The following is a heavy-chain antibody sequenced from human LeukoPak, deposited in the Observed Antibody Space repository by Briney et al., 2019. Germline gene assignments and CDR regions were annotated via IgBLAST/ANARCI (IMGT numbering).Heavy chain of an antibody. CDR2: FSSSSTYI. CDR3: ARVLLTNLPYFYYYMDV. J-gene: IGHJ6*03. V-gene: IGHV3-21*01. Sequence: PGESLRLSCAASGFTFSNYNMNWVRQAPGKGLEWVSSFSSSSTYIYYADSLKGRFTISRDNAKNSLYLQMNGLRAEDTAVYYCARVLLTNLPYFYYYMDVWGKGTTVTVSS. CDR1: GFTFSNYN. D-gene: IGHD1-1*01.